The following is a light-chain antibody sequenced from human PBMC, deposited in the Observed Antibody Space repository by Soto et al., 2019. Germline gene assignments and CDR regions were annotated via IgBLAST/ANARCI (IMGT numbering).Light chain of an antibody. J-gene: IGLJ1*01. CDR1: SSDVGGDNY. CDR2: DVS. V-gene: IGLV2-11*01. Sequence: QSVLTQPRSVSGSPGQSVTISCTGNSSDVGGDNYVSWYQQNTGTAPKLMIYDVSKPPSGVPDRFSGSKSANTASLTISGLQAEDEADCYSCSYAGSYTSVFGTGTKLTVL. CDR3: CSYAGSYTSV.